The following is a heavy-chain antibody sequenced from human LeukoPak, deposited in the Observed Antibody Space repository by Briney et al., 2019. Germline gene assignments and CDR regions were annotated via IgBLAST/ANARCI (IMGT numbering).Heavy chain of an antibody. CDR2: IDYNGNT. CDR3: ARVRSGIFEY. CDR1: GGSITSHY. J-gene: IGHJ4*02. V-gene: IGHV4-59*11. D-gene: IGHD3-10*01. Sequence: SETLSLTCTVSGGSITSHYWSWVRQPPGKGLEWIANIDYNGNTNYNPSLKSRVTISLDTSKKQVSLNLSSVTAADTAVYYCARVRSGIFEYWGQGTLVTVSS.